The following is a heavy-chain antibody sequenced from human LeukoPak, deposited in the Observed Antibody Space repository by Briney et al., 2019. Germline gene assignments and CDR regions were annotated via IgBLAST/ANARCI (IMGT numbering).Heavy chain of an antibody. CDR3: ARWSGSWYIDY. D-gene: IGHD6-13*01. V-gene: IGHV3-48*04. CDR1: GFTFSSYS. CDR2: ISSSSSTI. J-gene: IGHJ4*02. Sequence: GGSLRLSCAASGFTFSSYSMNWVRQAPGKGLEWVSYISSSSSTIYYADSVKGRFTISRDNAKNSLYLQMNSLRAEDTAVYYCARWSGSWYIDYWGQGTLVTVSS.